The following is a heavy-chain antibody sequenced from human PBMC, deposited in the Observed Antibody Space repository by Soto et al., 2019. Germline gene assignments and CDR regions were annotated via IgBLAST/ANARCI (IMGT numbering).Heavy chain of an antibody. CDR1: GYTFGNND. V-gene: IGHV1-8*01. Sequence: ASVKVSCKASGYTFGNNDISWVRQATGQGLEWMGWMNPNSGNTGYAQKFQGRVSMTRNTSITTAYLELSSLRSDDTAIYYCARMAASGTLNWFDPWGQGTLVTVSS. D-gene: IGHD6-13*01. J-gene: IGHJ5*02. CDR2: MNPNSGNT. CDR3: ARMAASGTLNWFDP.